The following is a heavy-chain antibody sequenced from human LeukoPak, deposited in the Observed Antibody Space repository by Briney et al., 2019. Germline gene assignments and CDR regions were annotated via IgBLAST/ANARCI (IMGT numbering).Heavy chain of an antibody. D-gene: IGHD3-3*01. Sequence: GSSVKVSRKASGYTFTSYDINWVRQATGQGLESMGWMNPNSGNTGYAQKFQGRVTMTRNTSISTAYMELSSLRSEDTAVYYCARGGGTLRFLEWLSFDYYYYMDVWGRGTTVTVSS. V-gene: IGHV1-8*01. CDR3: ARGGGTLRFLEWLSFDYYYYMDV. CDR2: MNPNSGNT. CDR1: GYTFTSYD. J-gene: IGHJ6*03.